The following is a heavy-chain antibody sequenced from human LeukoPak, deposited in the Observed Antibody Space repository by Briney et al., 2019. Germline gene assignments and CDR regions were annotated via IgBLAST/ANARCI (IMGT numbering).Heavy chain of an antibody. V-gene: IGHV3-23*01. CDR1: GFSFSSYA. CDR3: AKDLGGSYYLYYYYGMDV. J-gene: IGHJ6*02. CDR2: ISGSGGST. D-gene: IGHD1-26*01. Sequence: PGGSLRLSCGASGFSFSSYAMNWVRQPPGKGLEWVSTISGSGGSTYYADSVKGRFTISRDNSKNTLYLQMNSLRAEDTAVYYCAKDLGGSYYLYYYYGMDVWGQGTTVTVSS.